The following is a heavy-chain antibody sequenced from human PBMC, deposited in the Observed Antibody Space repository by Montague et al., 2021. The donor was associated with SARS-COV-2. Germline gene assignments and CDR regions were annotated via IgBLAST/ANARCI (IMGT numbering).Heavy chain of an antibody. CDR2: IDDRGCT. CDR1: GGSISSGSSY. V-gene: IGHV4-39*07. CDR3: ARVISRQNNIVVVGLYYFAY. D-gene: IGHD2-15*01. Sequence: SETLSLTCTVSGGSISSGSSYWGWIFQLPGKGLESIGGIDDRGCTYYNPSLKRRATISVDTSKNQFSLKLSSVTAADTAVYYCARVISRQNNIVVVGLYYFAYGGTGTGGTVS. J-gene: IGHJ4*02.